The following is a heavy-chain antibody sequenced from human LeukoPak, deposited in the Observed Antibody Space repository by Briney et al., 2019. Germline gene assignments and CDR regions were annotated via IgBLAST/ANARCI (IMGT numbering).Heavy chain of an antibody. D-gene: IGHD3-22*01. CDR2: INPNSGGT. J-gene: IGHJ3*02. CDR3: ARPYYYDSSGYYFDGFDI. CDR1: GYTFTGYY. Sequence: ASVKVSCKASGYTFTGYYMHWVRQAPGQGLEWTGWINPNSGGTNYAQKFQGRVTMTRDTSISTAYMELSRLRSDDTAVYYCARPYYYDSSGYYFDGFDIWGQGTMVTVSS. V-gene: IGHV1-2*02.